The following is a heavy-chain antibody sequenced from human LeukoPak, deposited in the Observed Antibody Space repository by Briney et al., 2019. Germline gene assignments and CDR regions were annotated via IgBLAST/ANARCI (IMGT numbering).Heavy chain of an antibody. CDR3: AVEMATNLDY. CDR1: GGTFSSYA. CDR2: IIPIFGTA. J-gene: IGHJ4*02. V-gene: IGHV1-69*05. D-gene: IGHD5-24*01. Sequence: ASVKVSCKASGGTFSSYAISWVRQAPGQGLEWMGGIIPIFGTANYAQKFQGRVTITTDESTSTAYMELSSLRSEDTAVHYCAVEMATNLDYWGQGTLVTVSS.